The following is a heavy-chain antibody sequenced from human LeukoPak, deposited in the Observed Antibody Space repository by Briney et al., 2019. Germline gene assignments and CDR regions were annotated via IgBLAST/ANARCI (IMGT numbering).Heavy chain of an antibody. Sequence: SETLSLTCTVSGGSISSYYCSWIRQPPGKGLELIGYIYYSGSTNYNPSLKSRVIISVDTYKKQFFLKRSSVTAADTAVYYWGRDRNCRGYFDYWGQGTLVTVSS. CDR1: GGSISSYY. CDR2: IYYSGST. CDR3: GRDRNCRGYFDY. V-gene: IGHV4-59*01. D-gene: IGHD1-20*01. J-gene: IGHJ4*02.